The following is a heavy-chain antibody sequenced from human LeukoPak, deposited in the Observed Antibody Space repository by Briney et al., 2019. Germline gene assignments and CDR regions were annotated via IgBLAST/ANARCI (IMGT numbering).Heavy chain of an antibody. CDR3: ARQYCGGDCYLGY. CDR2: IYSGGST. CDR1: GFTVSSNY. Sequence: GGSLRLSCAASGFTVSSNYMSWVRQAPGKGLEWVSVIYSGGSTYYADSVKGRFTISRDNSKNTLYLQMNSLRAEDTAVYYCARQYCGGDCYLGYWGQGTLVTVSS. J-gene: IGHJ4*02. V-gene: IGHV3-53*01. D-gene: IGHD2-21*02.